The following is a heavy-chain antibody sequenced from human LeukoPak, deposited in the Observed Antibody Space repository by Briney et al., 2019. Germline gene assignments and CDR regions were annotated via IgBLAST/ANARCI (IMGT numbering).Heavy chain of an antibody. Sequence: SETLSLTCTVSGGSISSSSYYWGWIRQPPGKGLQWIGSINYSGNTYYNPSLKSRVTISVDTSKNQFSLKLSSVTAADTAVYYCARRDRQDIVVVPAAPGGFDYWGQGTLVTVSS. J-gene: IGHJ4*02. V-gene: IGHV4-39*07. CDR2: INYSGNT. D-gene: IGHD2-2*01. CDR3: ARRDRQDIVVVPAAPGGFDY. CDR1: GGSISSSSYY.